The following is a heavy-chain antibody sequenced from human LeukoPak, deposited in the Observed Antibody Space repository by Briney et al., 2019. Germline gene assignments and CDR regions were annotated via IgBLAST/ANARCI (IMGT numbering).Heavy chain of an antibody. D-gene: IGHD3-22*01. Sequence: PGGSLRLSCVASGFTFSSYGMHWVRQAPGKGLEWVAVIWYEGSNKYYADSVKGRFTISRDNSNNTLYLQMNSLRAEDTAVYYCARVYDSSGTREYYYGLDVWGQGTTVTVSS. CDR2: IWYEGSNK. J-gene: IGHJ6*02. CDR1: GFTFSSYG. V-gene: IGHV3-33*01. CDR3: ARVYDSSGTREYYYGLDV.